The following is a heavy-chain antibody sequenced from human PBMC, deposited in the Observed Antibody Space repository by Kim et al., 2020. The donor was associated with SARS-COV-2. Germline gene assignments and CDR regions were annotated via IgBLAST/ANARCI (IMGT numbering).Heavy chain of an antibody. D-gene: IGHD3-22*01. V-gene: IGHV3-23*01. CDR1: GFTFSSYA. J-gene: IGHJ6*02. CDR2: ISGSGGST. Sequence: GGSLRLSCAASGFTFSSYAMSWVRQAPGKGLEWVSAISGSGGSTYYADSVKGRFTISRDNSKNTLYLQMNSLRAEDTAVYYCAKEDYYDSSGYSFAVMGLKDYYYYGMDVWGQGTTVTVSS. CDR3: AKEDYYDSSGYSFAVMGLKDYYYYGMDV.